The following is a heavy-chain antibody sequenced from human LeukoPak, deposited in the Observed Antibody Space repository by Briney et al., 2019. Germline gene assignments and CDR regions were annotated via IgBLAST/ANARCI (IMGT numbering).Heavy chain of an antibody. Sequence: PSETLSLTCTVSGGSISSYYWSWIRQPPGKGLEWIGYIYYSGSTNYNPSLKSRVTISVDTSKNQFSLKLSSVTAADTAVYYCARAAVAGLSLKYYFDYWGQGTLVTVSS. V-gene: IGHV4-59*01. CDR3: ARAAVAGLSLKYYFDY. CDR2: IYYSGST. J-gene: IGHJ4*02. D-gene: IGHD6-19*01. CDR1: GGSISSYY.